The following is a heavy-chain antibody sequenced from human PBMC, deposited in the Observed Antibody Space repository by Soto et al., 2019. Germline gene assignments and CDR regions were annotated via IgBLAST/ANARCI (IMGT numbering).Heavy chain of an antibody. V-gene: IGHV3-33*01. D-gene: IGHD3-16*01. J-gene: IGHJ3*02. Sequence: QVQLVESGGGVVQPGRPLRLSCAASGFTFSTYGMHWVRQAPGKGLEWVAVIWYDGTSRFYGDFVKGRFTISRDNSNNTLYLQLNSLRPDDTAVYYCARTPLTSDAFDIWGQGTRVTVSS. CDR2: IWYDGTSR. CDR3: ARTPLTSDAFDI. CDR1: GFTFSTYG.